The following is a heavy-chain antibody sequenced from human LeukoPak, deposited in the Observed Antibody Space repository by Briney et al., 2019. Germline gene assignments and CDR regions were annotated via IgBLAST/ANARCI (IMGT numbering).Heavy chain of an antibody. CDR1: GFTFSSYG. CDR2: IWYDGSNK. D-gene: IGHD3-10*01. Sequence: GRSLRLSCAASGFTFSSYGMHWVRQAPGKGLEWAAVIWYDGSNKYYADSVKGRFTISRDNSKDTLYLQMNSLRAEDTAVYYCAREGLLWFGEYEDYYYYGMDVWGQGTTVTVSS. CDR3: AREGLLWFGEYEDYYYYGMDV. J-gene: IGHJ6*02. V-gene: IGHV3-33*01.